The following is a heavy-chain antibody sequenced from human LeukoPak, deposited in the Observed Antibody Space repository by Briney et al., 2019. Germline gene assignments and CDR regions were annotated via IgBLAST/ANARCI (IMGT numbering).Heavy chain of an antibody. D-gene: IGHD1-26*01. CDR1: GGSISSGGYY. Sequence: PSETLSLTCTVSGGSISSGGYYWSWIRQPPGKGLEWIGYIYHSGSTYYNPSLKSRVTISVDRSKNQFSLKLSSVTAADTAVYYCAREEELVGVIDYWGQGTLVTVSS. CDR2: IYHSGST. V-gene: IGHV4-30-2*01. J-gene: IGHJ4*02. CDR3: AREEELVGVIDY.